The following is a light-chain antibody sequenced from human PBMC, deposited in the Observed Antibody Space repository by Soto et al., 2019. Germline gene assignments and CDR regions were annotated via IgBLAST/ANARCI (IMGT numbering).Light chain of an antibody. CDR3: QQYGGARWT. J-gene: IGKJ1*01. Sequence: EIVLTQSPGTLSLSPGESATLSCRASHSVSSNSLAWYQQKPGQAPRLLIYGASSRATGIPDRFTGSGPGTDFSLTISRLEPEDCAVYYCQQYGGARWTFGQGTKVDI. V-gene: IGKV3-20*01. CDR2: GAS. CDR1: HSVSSNS.